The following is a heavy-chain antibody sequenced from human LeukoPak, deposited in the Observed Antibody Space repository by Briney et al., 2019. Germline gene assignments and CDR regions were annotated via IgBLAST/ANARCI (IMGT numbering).Heavy chain of an antibody. CDR1: VFSFSTAW. CDR2: INGDGGAI. CDR3: VRDLPRTSGP. D-gene: IGHD3-10*01. V-gene: IGHV3-74*01. J-gene: IGHJ5*02. Sequence: SGGSLRLSCVASVFSFSTAWMHWARQTPGKGLVWVSHINGDGGAINYADDVKGRFTISRDNAKSTLYLQMNSLRVEDTAVYYCVRDLPRTSGPWGQGTLVTVSS.